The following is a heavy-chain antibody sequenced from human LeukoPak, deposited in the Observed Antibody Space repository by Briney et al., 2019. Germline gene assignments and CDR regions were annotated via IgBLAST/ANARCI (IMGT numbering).Heavy chain of an antibody. CDR3: ARALNRGSARLRYYYMDV. V-gene: IGHV1-8*03. CDR1: GYTFTSYD. CDR2: MNRNSGNT. Sequence: ASVKVSCKASGYTFTSYDINWVRQATGQGLEWMGWMNRNSGNTGYAQKFQGRVTITRNTSISTAYMELSSLRSEDTAVYYCARALNRGSARLRYYYMDVWGKGTTVTVSS. J-gene: IGHJ6*03. D-gene: IGHD6-6*01.